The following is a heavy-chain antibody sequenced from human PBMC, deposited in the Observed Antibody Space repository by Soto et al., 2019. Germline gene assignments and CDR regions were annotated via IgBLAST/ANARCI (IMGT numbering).Heavy chain of an antibody. D-gene: IGHD4-17*01. V-gene: IGHV4-39*01. Sequence: SETLSLTCTVSGGSIRSSSYYLDWIRQPPGKGLEWIGSIYYTGNTYYNPSLRSRITISVDTSKNQFSLKLSSVTAADTAVYYCVRLIGMTTATTDRGFDTWGQGTLVTVSS. J-gene: IGHJ5*02. CDR2: IYYTGNT. CDR1: GGSIRSSSYY. CDR3: VRLIGMTTATTDRGFDT.